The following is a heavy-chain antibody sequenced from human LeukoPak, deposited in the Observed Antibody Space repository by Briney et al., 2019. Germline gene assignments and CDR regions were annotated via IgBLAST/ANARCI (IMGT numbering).Heavy chain of an antibody. CDR1: GYSISSGYY. CDR3: ARAMSRSGDYLGFDP. V-gene: IGHV4-38-2*02. D-gene: IGHD3-3*01. CDR2: MYHSGST. J-gene: IGHJ5*02. Sequence: PSETLSLTCTVSGYSISSGYYWGWTRQPPGKGLECIGTMYHSGSTFYNPSLKSRVTISVDTSKNQFSLKLTSMTAADTAVYYCARAMSRSGDYLGFDPWGLGIVVTVSS.